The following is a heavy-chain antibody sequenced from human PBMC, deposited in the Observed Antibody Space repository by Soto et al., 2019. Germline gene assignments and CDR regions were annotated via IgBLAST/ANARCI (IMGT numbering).Heavy chain of an antibody. CDR3: ARDLPNSSSWPYYYYYYMDV. Sequence: QSQTLSLTCAISGDSVSSNSAAWNWIRQSPSRGLEWLGRTYYRSKWYNDYAVSVKSRITINPDTSKNQFSLQLNSVTPEDTAVYYCARDLPNSSSWPYYYYYYMDVWGKGTTVTVSS. J-gene: IGHJ6*03. CDR1: GDSVSSNSAA. CDR2: TYYRSKWYN. V-gene: IGHV6-1*01. D-gene: IGHD6-13*01.